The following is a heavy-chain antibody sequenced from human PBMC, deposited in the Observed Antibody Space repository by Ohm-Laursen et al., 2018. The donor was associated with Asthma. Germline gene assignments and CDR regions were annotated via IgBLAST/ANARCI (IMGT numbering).Heavy chain of an antibody. D-gene: IGHD3/OR15-3a*01. CDR3: ARMIIGGSYYYYYGMDV. J-gene: IGHJ6*02. CDR2: ISTASSFI. V-gene: IGHV3-21*04. CDR1: GYTFSRYS. Sequence: SLRLSCTASGYTFSRYSIHWVRQIPGKGLEWVASISTASSFIYYADSVRGRFTTSRDNARNSVYLQMNSLRSEDTAVYYCARMIIGGSYYYYYGMDVWGQGTTVTVSS.